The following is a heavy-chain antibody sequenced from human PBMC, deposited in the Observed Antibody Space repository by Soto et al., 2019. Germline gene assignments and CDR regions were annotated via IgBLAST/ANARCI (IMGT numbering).Heavy chain of an antibody. J-gene: IGHJ3*02. CDR3: ARDTLDAFDI. CDR2: ISSSSSYI. CDR1: GFTFSSYS. V-gene: IGHV3-21*01. Sequence: GGALSLSCAASGFTFSSYSMNWVRQAPGKGLEWVSSISSSSSYIYYADSVKGRFTISRDNAKNSLYLQMNSLRAEDTAVYYCARDTLDAFDIWGQGTMVTVSS.